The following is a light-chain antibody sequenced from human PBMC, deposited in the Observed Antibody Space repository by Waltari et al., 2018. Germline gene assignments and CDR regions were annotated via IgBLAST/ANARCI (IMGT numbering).Light chain of an antibody. CDR1: EDINTW. CDR3: QHYKNFPLT. CDR2: DAA. V-gene: IGKV1-5*01. Sequence: DVQMTQSPSTLSASVGDRVTITCRASEDINTWLAWYQQKPGKAPTHLISDAASLKSGVPSRFSGSGSGTDFTLTITSMQPDDFATYYCQHYKNFPLTFGGGTNVEV. J-gene: IGKJ4*01.